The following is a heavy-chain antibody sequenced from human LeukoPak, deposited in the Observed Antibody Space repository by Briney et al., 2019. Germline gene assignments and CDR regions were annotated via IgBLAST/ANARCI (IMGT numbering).Heavy chain of an antibody. CDR3: ARERWQVWSQFDY. J-gene: IGHJ4*02. CDR2: ISYNGGRI. D-gene: IGHD3-10*01. V-gene: IGHV3-23*01. Sequence: PGGSLRLSCVASGFTFDSYAMSWVRQAPGKGPEWVSVISYNGGRILYADSVKGRFTISRDKSKNTLYLQMNSLRAEDTAIYYCARERWQVWSQFDYWGQGTLVTVSS. CDR1: GFTFDSYA.